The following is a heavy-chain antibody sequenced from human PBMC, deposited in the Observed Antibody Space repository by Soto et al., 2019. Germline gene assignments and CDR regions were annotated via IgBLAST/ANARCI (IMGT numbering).Heavy chain of an antibody. CDR1: GFTFSSYA. D-gene: IGHD5-18*01. Sequence: GGSLRLSCAASGFTFSSYAMHWVRQAPGKGLKWVAVISYDGSNKYYADSVKGRFTISRDNSKNTLYLQMNSLRAEDTAVYYCAKDSTAMAYYYYYGMDVWGQGTTVTVSS. V-gene: IGHV3-30*04. CDR2: ISYDGSNK. J-gene: IGHJ6*02. CDR3: AKDSTAMAYYYYYGMDV.